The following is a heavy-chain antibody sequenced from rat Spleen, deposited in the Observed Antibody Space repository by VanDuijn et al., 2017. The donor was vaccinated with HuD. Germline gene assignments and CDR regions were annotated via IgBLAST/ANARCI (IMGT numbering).Heavy chain of an antibody. Sequence: EVQLVESGGGLVQPGRSLKLSCAASGFTFNNYWMTWIRQAPGKGLEWVASITNAAGKVYYPDSVKGRFTISRDTAQNILYLQMDSLRSEDTATYYCTTDSYFDGTYYPGGFDYWGQGVMVTVSS. D-gene: IGHD1-12*02. J-gene: IGHJ2*01. CDR3: TTDSYFDGTYYPGGFDY. V-gene: IGHV5-31*01. CDR1: GFTFNNYW. CDR2: ITNAAGKV.